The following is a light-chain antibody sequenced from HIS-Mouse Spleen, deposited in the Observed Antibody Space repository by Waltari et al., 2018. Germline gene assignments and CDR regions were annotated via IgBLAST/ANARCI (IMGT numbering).Light chain of an antibody. CDR3: QSYDSSNLV. CDR1: SGSIASHS. CDR2: EDN. Sequence: NFMLTQPHSVSESPGTTVTIPCTRTSGSIASHSFQGYQQPPGSAPTTVIYEDNQRPSGVPDRFSGSIDSSSNSASLTISGLKTEDEADYYCQSYDSSNLVFGGGTKLTVL. J-gene: IGLJ3*02. V-gene: IGLV6-57*04.